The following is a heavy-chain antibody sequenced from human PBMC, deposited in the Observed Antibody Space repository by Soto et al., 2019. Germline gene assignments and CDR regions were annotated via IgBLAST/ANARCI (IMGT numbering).Heavy chain of an antibody. CDR2: IYYSGST. Sequence: QVQLQESGPGLVKPSQTLSLTCTVSGGSISSGGYYWSWIRQHPGKGLEWIGYIYYSGSTYYHPSLKSRVTISVDTSKNQFSLKQSSVTAADTAVYYCAREHMVRGVIIFDYWGQGTLVTVSS. V-gene: IGHV4-31*03. D-gene: IGHD3-10*01. J-gene: IGHJ4*02. CDR1: GGSISSGGYY. CDR3: AREHMVRGVIIFDY.